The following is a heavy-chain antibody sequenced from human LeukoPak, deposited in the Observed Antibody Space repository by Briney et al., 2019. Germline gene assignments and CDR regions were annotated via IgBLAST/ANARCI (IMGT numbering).Heavy chain of an antibody. J-gene: IGHJ4*02. D-gene: IGHD5-24*01. Sequence: PSETLSLTCGVSGYSITNGYYWAWIRQPPGKGLEWIGNIYYSGNTYYNPSLKSRVTISVDTSKNQFSLMVSSVTAADTAVYYCARRVRDGYNYYYFDYWGQGTLVTVSS. CDR3: ARRVRDGYNYYYFDY. V-gene: IGHV4-38-2*01. CDR1: GYSITNGYY. CDR2: IYYSGNT.